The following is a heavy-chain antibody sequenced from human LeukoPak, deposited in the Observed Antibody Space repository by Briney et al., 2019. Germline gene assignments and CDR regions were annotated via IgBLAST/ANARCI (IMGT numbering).Heavy chain of an antibody. J-gene: IGHJ4*02. CDR3: AKDRSIGTYYTFDH. CDR1: GFTFTSYA. CDR2: ISASGVMT. V-gene: IGHV3-23*01. D-gene: IGHD1-26*01. Sequence: GGSLRLSCAASGFTFTSYAMTWVRQAPGKGLEWVSSISASGVMTYYADSVKGRFTVSRDNSKNSLYLQMSSLTAADTAVYYCAKDRSIGTYYTFDHWGQGTLVTVSS.